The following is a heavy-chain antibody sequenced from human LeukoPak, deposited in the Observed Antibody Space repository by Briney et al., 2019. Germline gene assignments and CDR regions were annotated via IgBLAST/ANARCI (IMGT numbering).Heavy chain of an antibody. Sequence: PGGSLRLSCAASGFTLSSYAMSWVRQAPGKGLEWVSAISGSGGSTYYADSVKGRFTISRDNSKNTLYLQMNSLRAEDTAVYYCAKPAIADIVVVVAATFNWGQGTLVTVSS. CDR3: AKPAIADIVVVVAATFN. CDR2: ISGSGGST. V-gene: IGHV3-23*01. CDR1: GFTLSSYA. D-gene: IGHD2-15*01. J-gene: IGHJ4*02.